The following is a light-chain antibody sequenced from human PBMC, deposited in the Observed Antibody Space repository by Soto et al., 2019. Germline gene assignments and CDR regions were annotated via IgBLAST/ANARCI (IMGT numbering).Light chain of an antibody. J-gene: IGLJ1*01. CDR3: CSYAGSSTDV. CDR2: EGS. V-gene: IGLV2-23*01. Sequence: QSVLTQPASVSGSPGQSITISCTGTSNDVGSYDLVSWFQQHPGKAPKTMIYEGSKRPSGVSNRFSGSKSGNTASLTISGLQAEDEANYYCCSYAGSSTDVFGTGTKLTVL. CDR1: SNDVGSYDL.